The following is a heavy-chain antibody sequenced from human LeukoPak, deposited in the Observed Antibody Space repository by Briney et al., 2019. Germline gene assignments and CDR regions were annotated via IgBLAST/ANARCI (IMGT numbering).Heavy chain of an antibody. D-gene: IGHD2-2*01. CDR3: ARGVVPAACFDY. J-gene: IGHJ4*02. V-gene: IGHV3-30-3*01. Sequence: GRSLRLSCAASGFTFSSYAMHWVRQAPGKGLEWVAVISYDGSNKYYADSVKGRFTISRDNSKNTLYLQMNSQRAEDTAVYYCARGVVPAACFDYWGQGTLVTVSS. CDR2: ISYDGSNK. CDR1: GFTFSSYA.